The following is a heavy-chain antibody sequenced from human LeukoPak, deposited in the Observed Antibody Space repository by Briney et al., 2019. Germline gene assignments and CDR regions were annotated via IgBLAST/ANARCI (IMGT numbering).Heavy chain of an antibody. V-gene: IGHV4-59*01. CDR2: IYYSEST. J-gene: IGHJ3*02. Sequence: SETLSLTCTVSGGSISNYYWSWIRQPPGKGLEWIGYIYYSESTYYNPSLRSRVTISVDTSKNQFSLKLSSVTAADTAVYYCARTPGSFDIWGQGTMVTVSS. D-gene: IGHD6-25*01. CDR1: GGSISNYY. CDR3: ARTPGSFDI.